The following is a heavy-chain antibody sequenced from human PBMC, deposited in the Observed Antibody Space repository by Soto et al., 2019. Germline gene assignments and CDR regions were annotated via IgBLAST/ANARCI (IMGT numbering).Heavy chain of an antibody. D-gene: IGHD3-9*01. J-gene: IGHJ6*03. Sequence: GGSLRLSCAASGFTFDDYAMHWVRQAPGKGLEWVSGISWNSGSIGYADSVKGRFTISRDNAKNSLYLQMNSLRAEDTALYYCAKDYGVRYFDWSYGHMDVWGKGTTVTVSS. CDR2: ISWNSGSI. V-gene: IGHV3-9*01. CDR1: GFTFDDYA. CDR3: AKDYGVRYFDWSYGHMDV.